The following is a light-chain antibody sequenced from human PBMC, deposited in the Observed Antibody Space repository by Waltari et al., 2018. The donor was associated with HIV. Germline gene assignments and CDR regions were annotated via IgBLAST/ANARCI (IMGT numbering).Light chain of an antibody. Sequence: DVVMTQSPDSLAVSLGERATLNCKSNQSLFYTSDNKNSLAWYQQKAGQRRRLRIYWSSTRASGVPDRFSGSGSETDFTLTITSLQAEDVAIYFCQQYFSVPYTFGQGTKLEIK. CDR1: QSLFYTSDNKNS. V-gene: IGKV4-1*01. CDR2: WSS. CDR3: QQYFSVPYT. J-gene: IGKJ2*01.